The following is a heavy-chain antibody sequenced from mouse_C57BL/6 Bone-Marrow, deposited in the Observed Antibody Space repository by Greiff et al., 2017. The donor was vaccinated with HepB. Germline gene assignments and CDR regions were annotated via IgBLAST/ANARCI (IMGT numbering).Heavy chain of an antibody. CDR2: INPSNGGT. CDR3: ARIRITTCYFDY. CDR1: GYTFTSYW. V-gene: IGHV1-53*01. Sequence: QVQLQQPGTELVKPGASVKLSCKASGYTFTSYWMHWVKQRPGQGLEWIGNINPSNGGTNYNEKFKSKATLTVDKSSSTAYMQLSSLTSEASAVYYCARIRITTCYFDYWGQGTTLTVSS. J-gene: IGHJ2*01. D-gene: IGHD2-4*01.